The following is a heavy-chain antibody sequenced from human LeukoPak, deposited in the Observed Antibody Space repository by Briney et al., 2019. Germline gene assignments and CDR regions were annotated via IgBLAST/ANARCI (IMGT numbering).Heavy chain of an antibody. D-gene: IGHD3-22*01. J-gene: IGHJ4*02. CDR1: GGSISSGGYY. CDR2: IYYSGST. V-gene: IGHV4-31*03. Sequence: SETLSLTCTVSGGSISSGGYYWSWTRQHPGKGLEWIGYIYYSGSTYYNPSLKSRVTISVDTSKNQFSLKLSSVTAADTAVYYYARDRYYYDSSGYPTRRFDYWGQGTLVTVSS. CDR3: ARDRYYYDSSGYPTRRFDY.